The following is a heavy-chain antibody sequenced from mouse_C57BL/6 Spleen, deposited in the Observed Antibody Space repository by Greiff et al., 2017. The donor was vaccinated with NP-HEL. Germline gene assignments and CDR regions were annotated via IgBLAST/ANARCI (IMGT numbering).Heavy chain of an antibody. V-gene: IGHV5-17*01. CDR2: ISSGSSTL. Sequence: DVHLVESGGGLVKPGGSLKLSCAASGFTFSDYGMHWVRQAPEKGLEWVAYISSGSSTLYYADTVKGRFTISRDNAKNPLSLQMTSLRSEDTAMYYCARGGRFAYWGQGTLVTVSA. CDR3: ARGGRFAY. CDR1: GFTFSDYG. J-gene: IGHJ3*01.